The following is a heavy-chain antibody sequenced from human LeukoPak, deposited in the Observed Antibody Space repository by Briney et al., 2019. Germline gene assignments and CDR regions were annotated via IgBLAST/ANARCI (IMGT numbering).Heavy chain of an antibody. J-gene: IGHJ4*01. V-gene: IGHV4-59*08. D-gene: IGHD3-22*01. Sequence: PSETLSLTCTVSGGSINNNFWTWIRQPPGKGLEWTGYIYSSGSANYNPSLKSRVIISGDTSKNQISLNLTSVTAADTAVYFCARHRDYYDTWGHGTLVTVSS. CDR1: GGSINNNF. CDR2: IYSSGSA. CDR3: ARHRDYYDT.